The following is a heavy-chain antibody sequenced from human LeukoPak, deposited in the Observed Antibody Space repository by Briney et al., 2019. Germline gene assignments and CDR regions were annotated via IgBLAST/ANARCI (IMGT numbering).Heavy chain of an antibody. CDR1: GGSISSGGYY. CDR3: VRGNREGGLDV. J-gene: IGHJ6*02. CDR2: IYYSGST. V-gene: IGHV4-31*03. Sequence: SETLTLTCTVSGGSISSGGYYWNWIRQHPGKGLEWLGYIYYSGSTSYNPSLKSRVTISVDTSKNQFSLNLSSVTAADTAVYFCVRGNREGGLDVWGQGTTVPISS.